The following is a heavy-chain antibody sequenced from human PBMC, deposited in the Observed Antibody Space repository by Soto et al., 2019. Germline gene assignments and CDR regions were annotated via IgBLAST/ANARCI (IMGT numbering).Heavy chain of an antibody. CDR3: ARDLGYYDSSGYLDY. CDR2: ISSSDNII. Sequence: QVQLVESGGGLVKPGGSLRLSCAASGFTFSDYYMSWIRQAPGKGLEWVSYISSSDNIIYYADSVKGRFTSSRDNAKNSLYLQMNSLRAEDTSVYYCARDLGYYDSSGYLDYLGQGTLVTVSS. CDR1: GFTFSDYY. D-gene: IGHD3-22*01. V-gene: IGHV3-11*01. J-gene: IGHJ4*02.